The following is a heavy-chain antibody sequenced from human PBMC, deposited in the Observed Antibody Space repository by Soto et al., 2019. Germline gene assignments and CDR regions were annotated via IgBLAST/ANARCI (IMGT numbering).Heavy chain of an antibody. Sequence: QVQLVESGGGVVQPGRSLRLSCAASGFTFSSYAMHWVRQAPGKGLEWVAVISYDGSNKYYADSVKGRFTISRDNSKNTLDLQMNSLRAEDTAVYYCARERNYGMDVWGQGTTVTVSS. J-gene: IGHJ6*02. V-gene: IGHV3-30-3*01. CDR2: ISYDGSNK. CDR3: ARERNYGMDV. CDR1: GFTFSSYA.